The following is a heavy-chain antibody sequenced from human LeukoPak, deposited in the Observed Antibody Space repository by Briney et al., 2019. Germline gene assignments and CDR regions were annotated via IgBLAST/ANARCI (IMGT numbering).Heavy chain of an antibody. Sequence: GEPLNFSGKASGYSFTSYWSGGVRKLPGKGLEWLGIFLPGDSDTRYPPSFLGQATISADQSITSPYRQWSRLTATDTAMYYCARQPALVVTAQFDYWGQGTLVTVSS. CDR2: FLPGDSDT. D-gene: IGHD2-21*02. CDR3: ARQPALVVTAQFDY. V-gene: IGHV5-51*01. CDR1: GYSFTSYW. J-gene: IGHJ4*02.